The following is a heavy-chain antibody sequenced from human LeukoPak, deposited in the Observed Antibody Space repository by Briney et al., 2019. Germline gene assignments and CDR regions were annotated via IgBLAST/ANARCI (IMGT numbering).Heavy chain of an antibody. J-gene: IGHJ5*02. D-gene: IGHD6-13*01. CDR1: GASISSTSYY. CDR2: TYYRGTT. CDR3: ARVYSSNYYGSNWFDP. Sequence: SETLSLTCTVSGASISSTSYYWGWIRQPPGKGLEWIGSTYYRGTTYYNPSLRSRVTISVDTSKNQFSLKLSSVTAADTAVYYCARVYSSNYYGSNWFDPWGQGTLVTVSS. V-gene: IGHV4-39*07.